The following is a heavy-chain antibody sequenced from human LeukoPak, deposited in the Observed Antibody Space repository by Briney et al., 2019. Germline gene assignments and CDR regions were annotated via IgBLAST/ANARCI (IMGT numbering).Heavy chain of an antibody. V-gene: IGHV4-34*01. J-gene: IGHJ4*02. D-gene: IGHD3-3*01. CDR3: ARDFNAALGLKVDY. CDR1: GGSFSGYY. CDR2: INHSGST. Sequence: SETLSLTCAVYGGSFSGYYWSWIRQPPGKGLEWIGEINHSGSTNYNPSLKSRVTISVDTSKNQFFLKLRSVTAADTAVYSCARDFNAALGLKVDYWGQGTLVTVSS.